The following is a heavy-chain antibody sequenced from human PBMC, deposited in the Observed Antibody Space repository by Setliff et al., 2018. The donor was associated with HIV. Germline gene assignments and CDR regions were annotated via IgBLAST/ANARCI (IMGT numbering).Heavy chain of an antibody. CDR2: IPYDGSNQ. V-gene: IGHV3-30*04. D-gene: IGHD1-26*01. J-gene: IGHJ3*01. Sequence: GGSLRLSCAASGFAFNTYAMHWVRQAPGKGLEWVAVIPYDGSNQYYADSVKGRFTISRDNSKNTLSLQMNSLRPDDTALYYCAILIGVGSDAFDLWGQGTMVTVSS. CDR3: AILIGVGSDAFDL. CDR1: GFAFNTYA.